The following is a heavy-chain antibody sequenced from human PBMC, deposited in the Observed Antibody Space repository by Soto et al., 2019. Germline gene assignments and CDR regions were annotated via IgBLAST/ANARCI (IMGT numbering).Heavy chain of an antibody. CDR3: ARASISDDRGPFDL. D-gene: IGHD1-1*01. J-gene: IGHJ5*02. V-gene: IGHV3-30*03. CDR1: GFSFSSHG. Sequence: QVHLVESGGGVVQPGRSLRPSCAASGFSFSSHGMHWVRQAPGKGLEWVAVVTFDGSHQYYADSVKGRFTISRDNSRNMVYLQMNSLREDDTAIYLCARASISDDRGPFDLWGQGIQVTVSS. CDR2: VTFDGSHQ.